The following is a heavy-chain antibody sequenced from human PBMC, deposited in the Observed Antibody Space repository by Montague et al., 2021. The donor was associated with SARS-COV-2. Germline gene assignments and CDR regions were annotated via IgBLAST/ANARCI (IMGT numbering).Heavy chain of an antibody. V-gene: IGHV4-39*01. CDR1: GGSISSSSYN. D-gene: IGHD5-12*01. Sequence: SETLSLTCTVSGGSISSSSYNWGWIRQPKGKGLVWIGSNYYSGSTYYNPSLKSRVTISVDTYQNQFSLKLSSVTAADTAVYYCARRLSGYDRDDAFDIWGQGTMVTVSS. CDR3: ARRLSGYDRDDAFDI. J-gene: IGHJ3*02. CDR2: NYYSGST.